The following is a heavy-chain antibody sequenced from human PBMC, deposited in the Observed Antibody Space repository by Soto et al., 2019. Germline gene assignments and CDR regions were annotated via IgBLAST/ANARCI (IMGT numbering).Heavy chain of an antibody. V-gene: IGHV3-33*06. D-gene: IGHD4-17*01. Sequence: QVQLVESGGGVVQPGRSLRLSCAASGFTFSSYGMHWVRQTPGKGLQWVAVIWYDGSDTFYADSVKGRFTISRDNSKNTLYLQMNSLRVEDTAVYFCAKETTGGDYHFDYWGQGTLVTVSS. CDR2: IWYDGSDT. CDR1: GFTFSSYG. J-gene: IGHJ4*02. CDR3: AKETTGGDYHFDY.